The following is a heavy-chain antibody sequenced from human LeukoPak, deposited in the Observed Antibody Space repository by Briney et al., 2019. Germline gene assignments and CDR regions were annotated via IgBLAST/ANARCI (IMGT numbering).Heavy chain of an antibody. V-gene: IGHV3-64*01. CDR1: GFTFRSYV. D-gene: IGHD1-1*01. CDR2: ISRDGDSA. CDR3: AKDRDPQLDRPFDY. J-gene: IGHJ4*02. Sequence: PGGSLRLSCAASGFTFRSYVLHWVRQAPGKGLEHLSHISRDGDSAYYANSVRGRFTISRDNSKNTLYLQMNSLRADDSALYYCAKDRDPQLDRPFDYWGRGTLVTVSS.